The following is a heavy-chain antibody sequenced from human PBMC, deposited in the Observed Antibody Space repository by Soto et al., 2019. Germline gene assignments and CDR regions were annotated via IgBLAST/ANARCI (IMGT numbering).Heavy chain of an antibody. CDR1: GFTFSSYW. D-gene: IGHD1-26*01. CDR2: VNSDGSIT. CDR3: ARVGATTWY. Sequence: PGGSLRLSFAASGFTFSSYWMHWVRQAPGKGRVWVSRVNSDGSITNYADAVKGRFTISRDNAKNTLYLQMDGLRAEDTAVYYCARVGATTWYWGQGTLVTVSS. V-gene: IGHV3-74*01. J-gene: IGHJ4*02.